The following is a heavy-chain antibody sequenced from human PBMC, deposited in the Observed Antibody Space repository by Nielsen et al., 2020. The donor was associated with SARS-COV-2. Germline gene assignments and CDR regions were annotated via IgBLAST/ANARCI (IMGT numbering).Heavy chain of an antibody. CDR2: FDPQDGET. Sequence: ASVKVSCKVSGISVTRLTMHWVRQAPGEGLEWMGEFDPQDGETTLAPKFQGRVTMTEDPSTDTAYMELSSLRSEDTAVYYCATSTPLVRSAWFDPWGQGTLVTVSS. V-gene: IGHV1-24*01. CDR3: ATSTPLVRSAWFDP. D-gene: IGHD3-3*01. CDR1: GISVTRLT. J-gene: IGHJ5*02.